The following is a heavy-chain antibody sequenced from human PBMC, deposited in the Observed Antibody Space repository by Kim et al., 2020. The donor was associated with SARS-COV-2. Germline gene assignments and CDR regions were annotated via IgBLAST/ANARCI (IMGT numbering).Heavy chain of an antibody. J-gene: IGHJ6*02. CDR3: AKDKSFCMITFGGESGGMDV. V-gene: IGHV3-30*18. CDR2: ISYEGSKK. D-gene: IGHD3-16*01. CDR1: GFNFNNFG. Sequence: GGSLRLSCAASGFNFNNFGMHWVRQAPGKGLEWVARISYEGSKKYYADSLKGRFTISRDSSKNTLYLQMDSLRPEDTAVYFCAKDKSFCMITFGGESGGMDVWGQGTTVTLS.